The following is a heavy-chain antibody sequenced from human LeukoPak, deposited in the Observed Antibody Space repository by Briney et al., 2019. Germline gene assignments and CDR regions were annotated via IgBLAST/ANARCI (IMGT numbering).Heavy chain of an antibody. Sequence: GGSLRLSCAASGFTFSGHWMSWVRQAPGKGLEWVANIKQDGSDKYYVDSVKGRFTISRDNAKNSLYLQMNSLRADDTAVYYCARHADGNSVFFDYWGQGTLVTVSS. V-gene: IGHV3-7*01. CDR3: ARHADGNSVFFDY. D-gene: IGHD4-23*01. J-gene: IGHJ4*02. CDR1: GFTFSGHW. CDR2: IKQDGSDK.